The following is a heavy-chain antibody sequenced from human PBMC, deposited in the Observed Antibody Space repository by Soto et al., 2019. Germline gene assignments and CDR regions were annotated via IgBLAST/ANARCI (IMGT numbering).Heavy chain of an antibody. D-gene: IGHD2-21*02. CDR2: IGRGGDT. Sequence: EVQLVESGGGLVQPGGSLRLSCAASGSSFSTYDMHWVRQAPGKGLEWVSAIGRGGDTYYAGSVKCRFTISRENAKNSFYLQMSSLGAWDTAGYYGAREMTYPVHWYYDLWGRGTRVTVSA. J-gene: IGHJ2*01. V-gene: IGHV3-13*01. CDR3: AREMTYPVHWYYDL. CDR1: GSSFSTYD.